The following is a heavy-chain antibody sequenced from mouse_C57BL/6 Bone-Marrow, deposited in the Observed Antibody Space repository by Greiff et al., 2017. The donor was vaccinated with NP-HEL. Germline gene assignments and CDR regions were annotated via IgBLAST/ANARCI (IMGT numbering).Heavy chain of an antibody. CDR1: GFTFSDYY. CDR2: ISNGGGST. CDR3: ARVFITTVVGYFDV. D-gene: IGHD1-1*01. Sequence: EVKVEESGGGLVQPGGSLKLSCAASGFTFSDYYMYWVRQTPEKRLEWVAYISNGGGSTYYPDTVKGRFTISRDKAKNTLYLQMSRLKSEDTAMYYCARVFITTVVGYFDVWGTGTTVTVSS. V-gene: IGHV5-12*01. J-gene: IGHJ1*03.